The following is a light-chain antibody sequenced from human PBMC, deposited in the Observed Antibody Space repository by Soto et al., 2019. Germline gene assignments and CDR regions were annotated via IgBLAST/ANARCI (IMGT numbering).Light chain of an antibody. CDR1: QSISSW. J-gene: IGKJ4*01. Sequence: DIQMTQSPSTLSASVGDRVTITCRASQSISSWLAWHQQKPGKAPKLLIYDASSLESGVPSRFSGSGSGTEFTLTITSLQPDDFATYYCQQYKSYPTTFCGGTKVEIK. V-gene: IGKV1-5*01. CDR2: DAS. CDR3: QQYKSYPTT.